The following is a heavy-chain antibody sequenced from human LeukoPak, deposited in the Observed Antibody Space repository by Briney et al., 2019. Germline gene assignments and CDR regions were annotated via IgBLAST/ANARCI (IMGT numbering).Heavy chain of an antibody. CDR1: GGSISSGGYY. J-gene: IGHJ4*02. Sequence: SETLSLTCTVSGGSISSGGYYWSWIRQHPGKGLEWIGYIYYSGSTYYNPSLKSRVTISVDTSKNQFSLKLSSVTAADTAVYYCAREVGGSCDYWGQGTLVTVSS. D-gene: IGHD2-15*01. CDR3: AREVGGSCDY. V-gene: IGHV4-31*03. CDR2: IYYSGST.